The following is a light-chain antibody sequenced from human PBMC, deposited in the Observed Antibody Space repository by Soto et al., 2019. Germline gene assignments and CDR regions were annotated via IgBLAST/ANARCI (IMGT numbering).Light chain of an antibody. CDR3: CSYTSTYTRV. CDR1: SSDIGAYNY. V-gene: IGLV2-14*01. Sequence: QSALTQPASVSGSHGQSITISCTGTSSDIGAYNYVSWYQQHPGKAPKLIIYDVSNRPSGVSNRFSGSKSDNTASLAISGLQPEDEADYYCCSYTSTYTRVFGTGTKVTVL. CDR2: DVS. J-gene: IGLJ1*01.